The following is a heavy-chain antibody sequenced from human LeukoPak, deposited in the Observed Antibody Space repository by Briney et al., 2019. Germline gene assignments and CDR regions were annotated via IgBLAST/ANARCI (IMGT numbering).Heavy chain of an antibody. CDR3: AREDDRSFGAYDC. CDR1: NYTFSDYD. Sequence: ASVRVSCKASNYTFSDYDITWVRQAPGQGLEWMGWVSKYCGNADYAPKFQGRVSMTTDTSTRTAYMELRSLRPDDTAVYFCAREDDRSFGAYDCWGQGTLVTVSS. J-gene: IGHJ4*02. D-gene: IGHD4-17*01. V-gene: IGHV1-18*01. CDR2: VSKYCGNA.